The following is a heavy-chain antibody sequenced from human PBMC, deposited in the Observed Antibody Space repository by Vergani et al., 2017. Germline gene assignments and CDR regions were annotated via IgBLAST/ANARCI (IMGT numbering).Heavy chain of an antibody. J-gene: IGHJ6*02. CDR1: GFSFSDHY. CDR2: LYVVGTS. V-gene: IGHV3-66*01. CDR3: SYGMDV. Sequence: VQLVESGGGLVKPGGSLRLSCAASGFSFSDHYMPWIRQAPGKGLEWVSILYVVGTSDYADSVKGRFTVSIDISKNTLHLQLNSLRVEDTAVYFCSYGMDVWGQGTTVTVSS.